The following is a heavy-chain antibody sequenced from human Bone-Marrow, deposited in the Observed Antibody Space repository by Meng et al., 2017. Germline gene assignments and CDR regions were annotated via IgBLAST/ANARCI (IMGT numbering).Heavy chain of an antibody. CDR2: IIPIFGTA. Sequence: VQLVESGLELKRPGVSGKVSCKASGGTFSSYAISWVRQAPGQGREWMGGIIPIFGTANYAQKFQGRGTITADESSSTAYMELSSLRSEDTAVYYCAREILGYSHGYSYWGQGTLVTVSS. J-gene: IGHJ4*02. CDR1: GGTFSSYA. D-gene: IGHD5-18*01. CDR3: AREILGYSHGYSY. V-gene: IGHV1-69*01.